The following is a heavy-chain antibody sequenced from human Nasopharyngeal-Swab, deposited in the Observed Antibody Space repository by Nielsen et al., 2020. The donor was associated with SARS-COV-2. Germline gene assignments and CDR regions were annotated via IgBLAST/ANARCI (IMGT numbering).Heavy chain of an antibody. CDR1: GGSISSSSYY. CDR2: IYYSGST. D-gene: IGHD2-15*01. Sequence: SETLSLTCTVSGGSISSSSYYWGWIRQPPGKGLEWIGSIYYSGSTYYNPSLKSRVTISVDTSKNQFSLKLSSVTAADTAVYYCARDLVVVVAAQGYGMDVWGQGTTVTVSS. J-gene: IGHJ6*02. CDR3: ARDLVVVVAAQGYGMDV. V-gene: IGHV4-39*07.